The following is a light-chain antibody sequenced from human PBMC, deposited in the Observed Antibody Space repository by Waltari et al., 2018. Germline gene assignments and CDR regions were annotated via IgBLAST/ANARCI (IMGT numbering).Light chain of an antibody. Sequence: LTQSPGTLSLSPGERATLSCRASQNIGTYLVWYQQKPGQPPRLLMYAASRRATGIPDSFSGSGSGTDFSLTISRLEPEDFAVYYCQNHERLPATFGQGTKVEIK. CDR1: QNIGTY. V-gene: IGKV3-20*01. CDR2: AAS. CDR3: QNHERLPAT. J-gene: IGKJ1*01.